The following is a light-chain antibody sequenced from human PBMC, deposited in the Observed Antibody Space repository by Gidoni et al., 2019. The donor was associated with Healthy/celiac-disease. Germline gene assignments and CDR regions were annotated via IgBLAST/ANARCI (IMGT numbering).Light chain of an antibody. V-gene: IGKV3-20*01. CDR2: GAS. Sequence: EIVLTQSPGTLSLSPGERATLSCRASQSVSSSYLAWYQQKPGQAPRLLIYGASSRVTGIPDRFSGSGSGTDFTLTISRLEPEDFAVYYCQQYGSSLWTFXQXTKVXIK. CDR3: QQYGSSLWT. CDR1: QSVSSSY. J-gene: IGKJ1*01.